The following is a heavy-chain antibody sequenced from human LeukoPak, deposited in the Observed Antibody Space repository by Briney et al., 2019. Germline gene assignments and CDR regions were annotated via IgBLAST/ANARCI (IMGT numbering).Heavy chain of an antibody. CDR1: GFTLTTYA. V-gene: IGHV3-23*01. CDR2: VVGNGNT. Sequence: GGSLRLSCAASGFTLTTYAMNWVRQAPGKGLEWVSAVVGNGNTYYADSVKGRFTISRDTSKNMLYLQMNSLRAEDTAVYYCAKDSIVVPAASYFDYWGQGTLVTVSS. J-gene: IGHJ4*02. CDR3: AKDSIVVPAASYFDY. D-gene: IGHD2-2*01.